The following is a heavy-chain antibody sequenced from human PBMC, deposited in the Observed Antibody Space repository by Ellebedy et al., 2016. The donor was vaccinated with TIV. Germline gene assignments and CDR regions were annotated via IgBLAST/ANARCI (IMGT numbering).Heavy chain of an antibody. CDR1: GYTFTSYY. CDR3: AREWLVRYYYYYYGMEV. CDR2: INPSGCST. J-gene: IGHJ6*02. Sequence: AASVKVSCKASGYTFTSYYMHWVRQAPGQGLEWMGIINPSGCSTSYAQKFQGRVTMTRDTSTITVYMELSSLRSEDTAVYYCAREWLVRYYYYYYGMEVWGQGTTVTVSS. D-gene: IGHD6-19*01. V-gene: IGHV1-46*01.